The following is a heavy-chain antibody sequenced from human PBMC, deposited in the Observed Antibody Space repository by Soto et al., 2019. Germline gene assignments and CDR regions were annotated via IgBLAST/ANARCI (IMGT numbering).Heavy chain of an antibody. J-gene: IGHJ4*02. CDR2: ISGSGGST. D-gene: IGHD3-22*01. V-gene: IGHV3-23*01. Sequence: EVQLLESGGGLVQPGGSLRLSCAASGFTFSSYAMSWVRQAPGKGLEWVSAISGSGGSTYYADSVKGRFTISRDNSKNTLYLQMNSLRAEDTAVYYCAKDRYYYDSSGYYRVGYYFDYWGQGTLVTVSS. CDR3: AKDRYYYDSSGYYRVGYYFDY. CDR1: GFTFSSYA.